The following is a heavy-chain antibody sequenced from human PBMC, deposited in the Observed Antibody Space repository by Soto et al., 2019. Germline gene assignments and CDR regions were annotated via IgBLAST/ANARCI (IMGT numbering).Heavy chain of an antibody. CDR1: GFTFINYA. V-gene: IGHV3-23*01. J-gene: IGHJ2*01. CDR2: ISGGGDAP. Sequence: EVQLLESGGGLVQPGGSLRLSCAGSGFTFINYAMNWVRQAPGKGLEWVSTISGGGDAPFFADSVRGPFTISRDNSKNTVTLQMNNLGVDDTAVYFCARKFPVSTSRPDYWYFDLWGRGTLVTVSS. D-gene: IGHD4-17*01. CDR3: ARKFPVSTSRPDYWYFDL.